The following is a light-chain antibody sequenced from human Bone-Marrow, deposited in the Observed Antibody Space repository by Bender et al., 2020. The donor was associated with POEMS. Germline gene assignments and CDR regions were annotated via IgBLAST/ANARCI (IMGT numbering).Light chain of an antibody. CDR3: AAWEDSLNGWV. V-gene: IGLV1-44*01. CDR2: INN. J-gene: IGLJ3*02. CDR1: SSNIGTNP. Sequence: QSVLTQPPSASGTPGQRVTISCSGSSSNIGTNPVNWYQQLPGTAPKLLISINNQRPSGVPDRFSGSKSGTSASLAISGLQSEDEADYYCAAWEDSLNGWVFGGGTKLTVL.